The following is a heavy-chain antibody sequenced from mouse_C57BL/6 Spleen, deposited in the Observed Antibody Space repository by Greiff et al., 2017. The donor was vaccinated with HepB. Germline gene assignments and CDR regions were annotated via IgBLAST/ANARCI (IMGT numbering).Heavy chain of an antibody. J-gene: IGHJ1*03. CDR2: IDPANGNT. V-gene: IGHV14-3*01. CDR1: GFNIKNTY. CDR3: ARSPFTTVVARGYFDV. Sequence: VQLQQSVAELVRPGASVKLSCTASGFNIKNTYMHWVKQRPEQGLEWIGRIDPANGNTKYAPKFQGKATITADTSSNTAYLQLSSLTSEDTAIYYCARSPFTTVVARGYFDVWGTGTTVTVSS. D-gene: IGHD1-1*01.